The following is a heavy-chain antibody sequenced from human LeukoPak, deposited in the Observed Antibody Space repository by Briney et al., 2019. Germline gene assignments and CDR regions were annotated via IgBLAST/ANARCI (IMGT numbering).Heavy chain of an antibody. CDR3: ARVGYNWNEGRGYYYYYYMDV. CDR2: IYYSGST. D-gene: IGHD1-1*01. Sequence: SETLSLTCTVSGGSISSSSYYWGWIRQPPGKGLEWIGSIYYSGSTYYNPSLKSRVTISVDTSKNQFSLKLSSVTAADTAVYYCARVGYNWNEGRGYYYYYYMDVWGKGTTVTVSS. J-gene: IGHJ6*03. V-gene: IGHV4-39*07. CDR1: GGSISSSSYY.